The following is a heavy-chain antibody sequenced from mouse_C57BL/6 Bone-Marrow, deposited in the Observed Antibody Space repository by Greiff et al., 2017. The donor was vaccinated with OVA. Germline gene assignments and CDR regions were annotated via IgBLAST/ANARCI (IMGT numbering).Heavy chain of an antibody. CDR2: ISSGGSYT. V-gene: IGHV5-6*01. Sequence: EVTLMESGGDLVKPGGSLKLSCAASGFTFSSYGMSWVRQTPDKRLEWVATISSGGSYTSYPDRVKGRFTIYRDNAKNTLYLKMSRLKSEDTAMYYCARPIYYYGSSYVYFDVWGTGTTVTVSS. CDR1: GFTFSSYG. J-gene: IGHJ1*03. CDR3: ARPIYYYGSSYVYFDV. D-gene: IGHD1-1*01.